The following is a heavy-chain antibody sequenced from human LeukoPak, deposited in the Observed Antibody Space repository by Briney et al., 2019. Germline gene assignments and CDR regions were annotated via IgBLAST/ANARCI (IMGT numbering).Heavy chain of an antibody. Sequence: ASVKVSCKASGYTFTSYAMNWVRQAPGQGLEWMGWINPNNGGTNYAQKFQGRVTMTRDTSISTAYMELSRLTSDDTAVYYCARNFGDFWSGNDYNWFDPWGQGTLVTVSS. CDR2: INPNNGGT. V-gene: IGHV1-2*02. CDR3: ARNFGDFWSGNDYNWFDP. CDR1: GYTFTSYA. D-gene: IGHD3-3*01. J-gene: IGHJ5*02.